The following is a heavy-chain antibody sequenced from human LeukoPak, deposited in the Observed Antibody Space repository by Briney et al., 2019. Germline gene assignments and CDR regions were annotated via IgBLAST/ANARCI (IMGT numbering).Heavy chain of an antibody. CDR3: AREPTRGAGTAL. D-gene: IGHD6-19*01. CDR1: GFTLSSYW. V-gene: IGHV3-7*04. Sequence: PGGSLRLSCAASGFTLSSYWMSWVRQAPGKGLEWVANIKQEGSEKYYVNSVKGRFTISRDNDKNSLYLQMNSLRAEDTAVYYCAREPTRGAGTALWGQGTLVTVSS. CDR2: IKQEGSEK. J-gene: IGHJ4*02.